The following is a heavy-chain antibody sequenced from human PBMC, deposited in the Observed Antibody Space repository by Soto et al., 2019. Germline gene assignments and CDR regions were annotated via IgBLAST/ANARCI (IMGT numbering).Heavy chain of an antibody. CDR1: GYSFTDYS. CDR2: IHPSDSYT. CDR3: ARNLVEKSTTSPVMDV. Sequence: GESLKISCEGRGYSFTDYSITWLRRTPGTGLEWMGKIHPSDSYTNFNPSFQGHVSISVDRSANTACLQWTSLKASDSGIYYCARNLVEKSTTSPVMDVWGHGTTVTVSS. D-gene: IGHD1-1*01. J-gene: IGHJ6*01. V-gene: IGHV5-10-1*01.